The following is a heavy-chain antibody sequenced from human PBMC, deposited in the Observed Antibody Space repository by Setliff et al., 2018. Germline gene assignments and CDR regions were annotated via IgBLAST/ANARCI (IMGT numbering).Heavy chain of an antibody. Sequence: GGSLRLSCAASGITFRTYSLNWVRQAPGKGLEWVSAISGSGGSTYYADSVKGRFTISRDNSKNTLYLQMLSLRAEDTAVYYCAKGGSTSCYTEADYWGQGTLGTVSS. CDR2: ISGSGGST. J-gene: IGHJ4*02. CDR1: GITFRTYS. V-gene: IGHV3-23*01. D-gene: IGHD2-2*02. CDR3: AKGGSTSCYTEADY.